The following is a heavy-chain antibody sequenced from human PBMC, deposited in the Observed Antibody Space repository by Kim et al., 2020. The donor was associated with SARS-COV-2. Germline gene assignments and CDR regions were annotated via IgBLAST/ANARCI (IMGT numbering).Heavy chain of an antibody. CDR2: IKRDGSEK. D-gene: IGHD6-13*01. V-gene: IGHV3-7*01. Sequence: GGSLRLSCAASGFTFSNYWMSWVRQAPGKGLELVANIKRDGSEKYYVDSVRGRFTISRGNAQNSLFLQMNSLRVEDTAVYYCTSWGAGNYWGPGTLGTVSS. J-gene: IGHJ4*02. CDR3: TSWGAGNY. CDR1: GFTFSNYW.